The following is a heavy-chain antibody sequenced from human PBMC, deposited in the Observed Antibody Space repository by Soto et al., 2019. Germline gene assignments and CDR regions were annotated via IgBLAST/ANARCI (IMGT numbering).Heavy chain of an antibody. CDR3: GILTERGIIYDCYGMDV. V-gene: IGHV4-61*08. CDR2: IYYRCRT. Sequence: SEPQCRTYTVSYGSVGGVGYYRSWIRQPPGQAMERIGYIYYRCRTNYDPSLKSRVNIAVDTSKNQFSLKLSSGTAADTAVYYCGILTERGIIYDCYGMDVWGQGSTVTGTS. D-gene: IGHD5-12*01. CDR1: YGSVGGVGYY. J-gene: IGHJ6*02.